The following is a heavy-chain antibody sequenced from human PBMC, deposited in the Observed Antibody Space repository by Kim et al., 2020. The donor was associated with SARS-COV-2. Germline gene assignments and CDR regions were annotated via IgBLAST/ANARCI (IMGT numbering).Heavy chain of an antibody. V-gene: IGHV4-39*01. CDR3: ARYIVLMVYATDDAFDI. D-gene: IGHD2-8*01. Sequence: LKIRVTISVDTSKNQFSLRLISVAAADTAVYYCARYIVLMVYATDDAFDIWGQGTMVTVSS. J-gene: IGHJ3*02.